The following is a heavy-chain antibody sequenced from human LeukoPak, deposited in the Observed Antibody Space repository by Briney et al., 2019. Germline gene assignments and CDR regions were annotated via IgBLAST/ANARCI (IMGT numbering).Heavy chain of an antibody. CDR3: ALSGYGSCGVDY. CDR1: GFTFSSYG. CDR2: ISYDGSNK. J-gene: IGHJ4*02. Sequence: PGRSLRLSCAASGFTFSSYGMHWVRQAPGKGLDWVAVISYDGSNKYYADSVKGRFTISRDNSKNTLYLQMNSLRAEDTAVYYCALSGYGSCGVDYWGQGTLVTVSS. V-gene: IGHV3-30*03. D-gene: IGHD5-18*01.